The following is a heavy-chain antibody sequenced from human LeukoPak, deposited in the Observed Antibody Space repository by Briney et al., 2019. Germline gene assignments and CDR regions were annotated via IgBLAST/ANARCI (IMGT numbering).Heavy chain of an antibody. CDR2: IYYSGST. CDR3: ARAYYGSGSYSDY. Sequence: SETLSLTCTVSGGSVSSGSYYWSWLRQPPGKGLEWIGYIYYSGSTNYNPSLKSRVTISVDTSKNQFSLKLSSVTAADTAAYYCARAYYGSGSYSDYWGQGTLVTVSS. D-gene: IGHD3-10*01. V-gene: IGHV4-61*01. CDR1: GGSVSSGSYY. J-gene: IGHJ4*02.